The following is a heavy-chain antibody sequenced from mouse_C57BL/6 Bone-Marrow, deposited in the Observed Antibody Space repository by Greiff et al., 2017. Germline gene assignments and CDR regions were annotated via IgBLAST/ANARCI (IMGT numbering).Heavy chain of an antibody. CDR3: DYDYDGAMDY. CDR1: GYTFTSYW. CDR2: IHPNSGST. V-gene: IGHV1-64*01. D-gene: IGHD2-4*01. J-gene: IGHJ4*01. Sequence: QVQLQQPGAELVKPGASVKLSCKASGYTFTSYWMPWVKQRPGQGLEWIGMIHPNSGSTNYNEKFKSKATLTVDKSSSTAYMQLSSLTSEDSAVYGCDYDYDGAMDYWGQGTSGTVSS.